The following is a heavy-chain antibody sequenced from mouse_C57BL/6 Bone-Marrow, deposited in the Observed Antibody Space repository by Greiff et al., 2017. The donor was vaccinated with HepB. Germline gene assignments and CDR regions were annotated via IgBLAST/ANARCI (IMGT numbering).Heavy chain of an antibody. V-gene: IGHV2-2*01. J-gene: IGHJ4*01. D-gene: IGHD1-1*01. CDR3: ARKSYYYGSSYDYAMDY. CDR1: GFSLTSYG. CDR2: IWSGGST. Sequence: QVQLKESGPGLVQPSQSLSITCIVSGFSLTSYGVHWVRQSPGKGLEWLGVIWSGGSTDYNAAFISRLSISKDNSKSQVFFKMNSLQADDTAIYYCARKSYYYGSSYDYAMDYWGQGTSVTVSS.